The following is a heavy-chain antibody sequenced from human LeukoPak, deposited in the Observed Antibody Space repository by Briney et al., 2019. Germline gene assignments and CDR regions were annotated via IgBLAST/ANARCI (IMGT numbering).Heavy chain of an antibody. Sequence: SETLSLTCTVSGGSISSYYWSWIRQPPGKGLEWIAYIYYSGSTNYNPSLKSRVTISVDTSKNQFSLKLSSVTAADTAVYYCARFAPYYDFWSNWFDPWGQGTLVTVSS. CDR3: ARFAPYYDFWSNWFDP. V-gene: IGHV4-59*01. CDR1: GGSISSYY. J-gene: IGHJ5*02. CDR2: IYYSGST. D-gene: IGHD3-3*01.